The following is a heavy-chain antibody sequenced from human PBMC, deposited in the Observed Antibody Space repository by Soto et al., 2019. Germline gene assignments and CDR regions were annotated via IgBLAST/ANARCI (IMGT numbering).Heavy chain of an antibody. J-gene: IGHJ6*02. CDR2: IIPIFGTA. V-gene: IGHV1-69*13. CDR1: GGTFSRYA. D-gene: IGHD3-9*01. Sequence: GASVKVSCKASGGTFSRYAISWVRQAPGQGREWMGGIIPIFGTANYAQKFHGRVTITADESTSTAYMELSSLRSEDTAVYYCARVDGPYYDFLTGYYTGYYYYGMDVWGQGTTVTVSS. CDR3: ARVDGPYYDFLTGYYTGYYYYGMDV.